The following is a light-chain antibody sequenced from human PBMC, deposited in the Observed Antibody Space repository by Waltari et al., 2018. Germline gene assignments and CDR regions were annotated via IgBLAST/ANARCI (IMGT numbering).Light chain of an antibody. CDR2: LGS. CDR3: VQTLETPPWT. V-gene: IGKV2-28*01. Sequence: IVVTQSQLSLSVTPGEPASISCRSSQSLLNSNGYNYVDWYLQKPGQSPHHLIYLGSYRASGFPDRFRGSGSGTDFTLKISRVEAEDVGVYYCVQTLETPPWTFGQGTKVEIK. CDR1: QSLLNSNGYNY. J-gene: IGKJ1*01.